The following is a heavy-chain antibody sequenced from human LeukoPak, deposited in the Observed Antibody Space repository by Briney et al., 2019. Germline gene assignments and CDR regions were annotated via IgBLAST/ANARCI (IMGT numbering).Heavy chain of an antibody. CDR1: GFTFISYA. J-gene: IGHJ4*02. Sequence: GGSLRLSCAASGFTFISYAIHWVRQAPGKGLEWVAVISFHGTDSFYADSVKGRFTISRDNSKNTLYLQMSSLRAEDTAVYYCAREGYNWNYAFDYWGQGTLVTVSS. V-gene: IGHV3-30*04. CDR3: AREGYNWNYAFDY. D-gene: IGHD1-7*01. CDR2: ISFHGTDS.